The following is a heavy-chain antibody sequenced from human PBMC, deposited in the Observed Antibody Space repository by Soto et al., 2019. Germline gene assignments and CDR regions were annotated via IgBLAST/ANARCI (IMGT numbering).Heavy chain of an antibody. Sequence: GGSLRLSCAASGFTFSSHWMNWVRQGPGKGLVWVSRISGDGRTTSHADSVKGRFTISRDNAKSTLYLQMNSLRVEDTAVYYCARGVPNCSSSSCYFDFWGQGILVTVSP. V-gene: IGHV3-74*01. CDR1: GFTFSSHW. D-gene: IGHD2-2*01. CDR3: ARGVPNCSSSSCYFDF. J-gene: IGHJ4*02. CDR2: ISGDGRTT.